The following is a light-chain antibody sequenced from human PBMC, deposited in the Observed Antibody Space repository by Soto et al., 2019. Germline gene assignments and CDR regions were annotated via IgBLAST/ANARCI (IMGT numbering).Light chain of an antibody. CDR1: QSFRGL. CDR2: DAY. CDR3: QQRHMWPIT. J-gene: IGKJ5*01. V-gene: IGKV3-11*01. Sequence: EVVLTQSPVTLSLSPGERATLSCRASQSFRGLLAWYQQKPGQAPRILIYDAYNRATGIPPRFSGSGSGTDFTLTISSLEPEDSEVYDCQQRHMWPITFGQGTRLEIK.